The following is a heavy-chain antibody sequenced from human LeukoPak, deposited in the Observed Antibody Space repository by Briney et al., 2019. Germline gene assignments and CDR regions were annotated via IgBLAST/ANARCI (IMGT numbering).Heavy chain of an antibody. V-gene: IGHV1-69*06. Sequence: SVKVSCKVSGYTLTELSMHWVRQAPGQGLEWMGGIMPMFGTANYAQKFQGRVTITADKSTSTAYMELSSLRSEDTAVYYCASGRTDIVVVPATLRNYYFDYWGQGTLVTVSS. D-gene: IGHD2-2*01. J-gene: IGHJ4*02. CDR2: IMPMFGTA. CDR1: GYTLTELS. CDR3: ASGRTDIVVVPATLRNYYFDY.